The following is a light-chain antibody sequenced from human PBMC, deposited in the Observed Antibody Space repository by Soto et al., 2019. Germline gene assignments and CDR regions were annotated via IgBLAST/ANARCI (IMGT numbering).Light chain of an antibody. Sequence: CTLCASVGDSVSITCRASQSMSSWLAWYQQKPGKAPKLLIYGASSWESGVPSRFSGSGSGTEFTLTISSLQPDDFATYYCHQYNSYSWTFGQGTKV. J-gene: IGKJ1*01. CDR3: HQYNSYSWT. V-gene: IGKV1-5*01. CDR1: QSMSSW. CDR2: GAS.